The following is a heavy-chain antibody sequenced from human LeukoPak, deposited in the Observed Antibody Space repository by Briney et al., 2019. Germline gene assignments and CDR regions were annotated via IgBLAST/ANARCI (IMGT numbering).Heavy chain of an antibody. J-gene: IGHJ3*02. CDR3: ARPRIAAKLQDAFDI. CDR2: ISSSSSYI. Sequence: GGSLRLSCAASGFTFSSYSMNWVRQAPGKGLEWASSISSSSSYIYYADSVKGRFTISRDNAKNSLYLQMNSLRAEDTAVHYCARPRIAAKLQDAFDIWGQGTMVTVSS. CDR1: GFTFSSYS. D-gene: IGHD6-6*01. V-gene: IGHV3-21*01.